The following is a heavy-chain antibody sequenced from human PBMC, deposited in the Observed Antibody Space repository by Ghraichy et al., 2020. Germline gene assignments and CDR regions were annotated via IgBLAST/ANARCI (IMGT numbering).Heavy chain of an antibody. CDR2: ITPMFGTT. J-gene: IGHJ6*02. Sequence: SVKVSCKASGGTFSNYAICWVRQAPGQGLEWMGGITPMFGTTNYAQRFQGRLTISADESTTTAYMELSSLGSEDTAVYYCTRDNTWFGENNNLAYGMDVWGQGTTVTVSS. D-gene: IGHD3-10*01. V-gene: IGHV1-69*13. CDR1: GGTFSNYA. CDR3: TRDNTWFGENNNLAYGMDV.